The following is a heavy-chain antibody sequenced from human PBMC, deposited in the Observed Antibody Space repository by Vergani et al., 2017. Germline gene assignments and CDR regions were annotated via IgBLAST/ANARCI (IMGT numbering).Heavy chain of an antibody. Sequence: EVQLLESGGGLVQPGGSLRLSCAASGFTFSSYAMSWVRQAPGKGLEWVPAISGSGGSRYYADSVKGRFTISRDNSKNTLYLQMNSLRAEDTAVFYCAKGDVVVVPAAEPFDYWGQGTLVTVSS. D-gene: IGHD2-2*01. CDR1: GFTFSSYA. J-gene: IGHJ4*02. CDR3: AKGDVVVVPAAEPFDY. V-gene: IGHV3-23*01. CDR2: ISGSGGSR.